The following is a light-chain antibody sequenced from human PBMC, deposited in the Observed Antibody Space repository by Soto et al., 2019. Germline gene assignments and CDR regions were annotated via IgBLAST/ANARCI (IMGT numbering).Light chain of an antibody. Sequence: QSVLTQPASVSGSPGQSIAISCTGSSSDVGIYNYVSWYQQHPGKVPKLIIYEVTNRPSGVSNRFSGSKSGNTASLTISGLQAEDEADYYCSSYTTNSTRVFGTGTKVTVL. V-gene: IGLV2-14*01. J-gene: IGLJ1*01. CDR3: SSYTTNSTRV. CDR2: EVT. CDR1: SSDVGIYNY.